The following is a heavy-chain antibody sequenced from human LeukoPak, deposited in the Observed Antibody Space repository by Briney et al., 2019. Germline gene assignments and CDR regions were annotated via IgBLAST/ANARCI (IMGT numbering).Heavy chain of an antibody. CDR1: GYSISSGYY. V-gene: IGHV4-4*07. CDR3: ARDRGSPWFDP. J-gene: IGHJ5*02. D-gene: IGHD3-10*01. Sequence: PSETLSLTCAVSGYSISSGYYWSWIRPPAGKGLEWIGRIYTSGSTNYNPSLKSRVTMSVDTSKNQFSLKLSSVTAADTAVYYCARDRGSPWFDPWGQGTLVTVSS. CDR2: IYTSGST.